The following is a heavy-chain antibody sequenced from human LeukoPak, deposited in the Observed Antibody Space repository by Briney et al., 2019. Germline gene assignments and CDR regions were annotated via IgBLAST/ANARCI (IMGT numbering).Heavy chain of an antibody. D-gene: IGHD3-3*01. CDR1: GFTFSSYS. V-gene: IGHV3-21*01. CDR3: ARARSDFWSGYQNYYYYGMDV. CDR2: ISSSSSYI. Sequence: GGSLRLSCAASGFTFSSYSMNWVRQAPGKGLEWVSSISSSSSYIYYADSVKGRFTISRDNAKNSLYLQMNSLRAEDTAVYYCARARSDFWSGYQNYYYYGMDVWGQGTTVTVSS. J-gene: IGHJ6*02.